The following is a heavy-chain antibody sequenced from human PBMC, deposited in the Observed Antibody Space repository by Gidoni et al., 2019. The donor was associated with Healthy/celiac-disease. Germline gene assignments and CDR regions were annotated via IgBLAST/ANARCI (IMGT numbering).Heavy chain of an antibody. D-gene: IGHD3-10*01. Sequence: QVQLVESGGGVVQPGRSLRLSCAASGFTFSSYAMHWVRQAPGQGLEWVAVISYDGSNNYYADSVEGRFTSSRDNSKNTLYLQMNSLRAEDTAVYYCARERNYYGSGSHLYNWFDPWGQGTLVTVSS. CDR1: GFTFSSYA. CDR2: ISYDGSNN. J-gene: IGHJ5*02. V-gene: IGHV3-30-3*01. CDR3: ARERNYYGSGSHLYNWFDP.